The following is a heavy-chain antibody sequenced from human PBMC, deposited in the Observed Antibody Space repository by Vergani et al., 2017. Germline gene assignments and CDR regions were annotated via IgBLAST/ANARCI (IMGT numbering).Heavy chain of an antibody. CDR2: IDYSWST. V-gene: IGHV4-39*07. Sequence: QLQLQESGPGLVKPSETLSLTCTVSGGSISSSHYYWGWIRQPPGKGLEWIGSIDYSWSTYYNPSLKSRVTISVDTSKNQFSLKLSSVTAADTAVYYCARGDILTGYYPYYFDYWGQGTLVTVSS. J-gene: IGHJ4*02. CDR1: GGSISSSHYY. CDR3: ARGDILTGYYPYYFDY. D-gene: IGHD3-9*01.